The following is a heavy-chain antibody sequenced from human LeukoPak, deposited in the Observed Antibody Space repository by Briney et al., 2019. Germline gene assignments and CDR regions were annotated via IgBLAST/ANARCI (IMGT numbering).Heavy chain of an antibody. Sequence: PSETLSLTCTVSGGSISSYYWSWIRQPPGKGLEWIGYIYYSGSTNYNPSLKSRVTISVDTSKNQFSLKLSSVTAADTAVYYCAGHQGHSSGWYYFDYWGQGTLVTVSS. J-gene: IGHJ4*02. D-gene: IGHD6-19*01. CDR2: IYYSGST. CDR1: GGSISSYY. CDR3: AGHQGHSSGWYYFDY. V-gene: IGHV4-59*08.